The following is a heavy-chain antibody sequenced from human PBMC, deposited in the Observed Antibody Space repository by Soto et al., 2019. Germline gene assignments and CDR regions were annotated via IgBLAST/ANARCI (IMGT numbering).Heavy chain of an antibody. J-gene: IGHJ4*02. D-gene: IGHD6-19*01. V-gene: IGHV1-69*01. Sequence: QVQLVQSGAEVKKPGSSVKVSCKASGGTFTSYAINWVRQAPGQGLEWMGGIIPIFHTANYAQKFQGRVTITADESTSTAYMELSSLRSEDTAVYYCARTKSPAYTGGWEPHYFDYWGQGTLVTVSS. CDR1: GGTFTSYA. CDR3: ARTKSPAYTGGWEPHYFDY. CDR2: IIPIFHTA.